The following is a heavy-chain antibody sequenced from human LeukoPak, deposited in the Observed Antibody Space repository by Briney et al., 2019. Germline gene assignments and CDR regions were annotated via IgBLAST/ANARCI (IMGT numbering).Heavy chain of an antibody. CDR2: IKQDGSEK. J-gene: IGHJ4*02. V-gene: IGHV3-7*03. Sequence: GGSLRLSCAASGLTFSSYWMSWVRQAPGKGLEWVANIKQDGSEKYYVDSVKGRFTISRDNAKNSLYLQMNSLRAEDTAVYYCATSPRRYYFDYWGQGTLVTVSS. CDR3: ATSPRRYYFDY. D-gene: IGHD1-14*01. CDR1: GLTFSSYW.